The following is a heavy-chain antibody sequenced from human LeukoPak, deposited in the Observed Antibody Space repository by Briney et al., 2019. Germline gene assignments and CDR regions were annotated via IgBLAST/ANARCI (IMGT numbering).Heavy chain of an antibody. CDR1: GFTFSSYS. Sequence: GGSLRLSCAASGFTFSSYSMNWVRQAPGKGLEWVSSISSSSSYIYYADSVKGRFTISRDNAKNSLYLQMNSLRAEDTAVYYCARETGYYDILTGYHQYYFDHWGQGTLVTVSS. CDR2: ISSSSSYI. D-gene: IGHD3-9*01. V-gene: IGHV3-21*01. J-gene: IGHJ4*02. CDR3: ARETGYYDILTGYHQYYFDH.